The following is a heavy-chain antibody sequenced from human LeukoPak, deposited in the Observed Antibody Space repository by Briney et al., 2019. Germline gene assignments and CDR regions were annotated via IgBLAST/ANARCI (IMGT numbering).Heavy chain of an antibody. CDR1: GGSISSSNW. D-gene: IGHD3-22*01. Sequence: SETLSLTCAVSGGSISSSNWWSWVRQPPGKGLEWIGEIYHSGSTNYNPSLKSRVTISVDTSKNQFSLKLSSVTAADTAVYYCARHTYYYDSSASFDYWGQGTLVTVSS. J-gene: IGHJ4*02. CDR2: IYHSGST. V-gene: IGHV4-4*02. CDR3: ARHTYYYDSSASFDY.